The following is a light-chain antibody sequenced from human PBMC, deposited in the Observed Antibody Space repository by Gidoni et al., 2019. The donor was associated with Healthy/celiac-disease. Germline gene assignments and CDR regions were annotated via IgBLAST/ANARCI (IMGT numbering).Light chain of an antibody. CDR3: QQYGSSRET. Sequence: EIVLMQSPGTLSLSPGERATLSCRASQSVSSSYLAWYQQKPGQAPRLLIYGASSRATGIPDRFSGSGSGTDFTLTISRLEPEDFAVYYCQQYGSSRETFGQGTKVEIK. V-gene: IGKV3-20*01. CDR2: GAS. CDR1: QSVSSSY. J-gene: IGKJ1*01.